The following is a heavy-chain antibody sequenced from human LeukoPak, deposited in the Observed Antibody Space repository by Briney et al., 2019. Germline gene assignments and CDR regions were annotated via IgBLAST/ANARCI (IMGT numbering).Heavy chain of an antibody. CDR1: GYTLTELS. CDR3: ATRNPNYYDSSGPRGYYYYGMDV. V-gene: IGHV1-24*01. D-gene: IGHD3-22*01. Sequence: ASVKVSCKVSGYTLTELSMHWVRQAPGKGLEWMGSFDPKDGETIYAQKFQGRVTMTRDTSTSTVYMELSSLRSEDTAVYYCATRNPNYYDSSGPRGYYYYGMDVWGQGTTVTVSS. CDR2: FDPKDGET. J-gene: IGHJ6*02.